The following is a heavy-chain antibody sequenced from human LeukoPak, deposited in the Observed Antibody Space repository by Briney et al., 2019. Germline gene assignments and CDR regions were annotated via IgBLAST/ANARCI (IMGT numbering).Heavy chain of an antibody. V-gene: IGHV1-8*01. J-gene: IGHJ4*02. CDR3: ARDQFINMVRGVTDY. Sequence: ASVKVSCKASGYTFTSYDINWVRQATGQGLEWMGWMNPNSGNTGYAQKFQGRVTMTRNTSISTAYMELNSLRAEDTAVYYCARDQFINMVRGVTDYWGQGTLVTVSS. CDR1: GYTFTSYD. D-gene: IGHD3-10*01. CDR2: MNPNSGNT.